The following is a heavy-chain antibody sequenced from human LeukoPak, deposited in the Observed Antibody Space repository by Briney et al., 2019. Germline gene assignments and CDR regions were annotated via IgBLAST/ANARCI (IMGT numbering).Heavy chain of an antibody. D-gene: IGHD3-22*01. J-gene: IGHJ3*02. CDR2: IYTSGST. V-gene: IGHV4-4*07. Sequence: SETLSLTCTVSGGSISSYYWSWIRQPAGKGLEWIGRIYTSGSTNYNPSLKSRVTMSVDTSKNQFPLKLSSVTAADTAVYYCARGTHYYYDSSGYLSDAFDIWGQGTMVTVSS. CDR3: ARGTHYYYDSSGYLSDAFDI. CDR1: GGSISSYY.